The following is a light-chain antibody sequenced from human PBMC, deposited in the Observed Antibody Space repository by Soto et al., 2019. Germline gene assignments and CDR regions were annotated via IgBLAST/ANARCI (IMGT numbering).Light chain of an antibody. V-gene: IGLV2-14*01. CDR1: SSDVGAYNF. Sequence: QSALTQPASVSGSPGQSITISCTGTSSDVGAYNFVSWYQQHPGKAPKLMIYDVSDRPSGVSNRFSGSKSGNTASLTISGLQAEDEADYYCSSYTTSSSYCFGTGTQLTVL. J-gene: IGLJ1*01. CDR3: SSYTTSSSYC. CDR2: DVS.